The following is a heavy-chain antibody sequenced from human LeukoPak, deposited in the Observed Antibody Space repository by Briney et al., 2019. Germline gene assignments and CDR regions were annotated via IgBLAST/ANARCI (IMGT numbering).Heavy chain of an antibody. J-gene: IGHJ4*02. CDR1: GFTFSSYA. V-gene: IGHV3-30*02. CDR3: AKSGIVVVPAAPTMDGY. D-gene: IGHD2-2*01. Sequence: GGSLRLSCAASGFTFSSYAMSWVRQAPGKGLELVAFIRYDGSNKYYADSVKGRFTISRDNSKNTLYLQMNSLRAEDTAVYYCAKSGIVVVPAAPTMDGYWGQGTLVTVSS. CDR2: IRYDGSNK.